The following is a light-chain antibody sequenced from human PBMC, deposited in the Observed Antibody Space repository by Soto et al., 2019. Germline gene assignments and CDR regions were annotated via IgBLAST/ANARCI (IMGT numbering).Light chain of an antibody. CDR3: QQYGSSPPYT. CDR1: QTVSNNY. V-gene: IGKV3-20*01. J-gene: IGKJ2*01. CDR2: GSS. Sequence: EVVLTQSPGTLSLSPGERATLSCRASQTVSNNYLAWYQPKPGQAPRLLIFGSSDRATCIPDRFSGSGSGTDFTLTISRLEPEDFAVYYCQQYGSSPPYTFGQGTKLEIK.